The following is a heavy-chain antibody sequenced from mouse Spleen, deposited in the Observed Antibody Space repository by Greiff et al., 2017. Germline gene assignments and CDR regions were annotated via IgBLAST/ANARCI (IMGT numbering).Heavy chain of an antibody. J-gene: IGHJ2*01. CDR1: GYTFTSYW. CDR3: APTGTYYFDY. V-gene: IGHV1-69*01. CDR2: IDPSDSYT. D-gene: IGHD4-1*02. Sequence: QVQLKQPGAELVMPGASVKLSCKASGYTFTSYWMHWVKQRPGQGLEWIGEIDPSDSYTNYNQKFKGKATLTVDKSSSTAYMQLSSLTSEDSAVYYCAPTGTYYFDYWGQGTTLTVSS.